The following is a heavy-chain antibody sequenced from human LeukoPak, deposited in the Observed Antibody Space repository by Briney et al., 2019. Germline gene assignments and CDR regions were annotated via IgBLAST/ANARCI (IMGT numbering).Heavy chain of an antibody. CDR2: ISYDGSNK. V-gene: IGHV3-30*01. Sequence: PGRSLRLSCAASGFTFSSYAMHWVRQAPGKGLEWVAVISYDGSNKYYAGSVKGRFTISRDNSKNTLYLQMNSLRAEDTAVYYCARARYCSSTSCYPSYYYYYYMDVWGKGTTVTVSS. D-gene: IGHD2-2*01. J-gene: IGHJ6*03. CDR1: GFTFSSYA. CDR3: ARARYCSSTSCYPSYYYYYYMDV.